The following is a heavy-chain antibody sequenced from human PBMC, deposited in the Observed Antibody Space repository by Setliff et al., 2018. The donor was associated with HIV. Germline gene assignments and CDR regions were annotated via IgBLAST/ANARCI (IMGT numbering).Heavy chain of an antibody. Sequence: ASVKVSCKGSGGTFSSYAISWVRQAPGQGLEWMGGIIPIFGTANYAQKFQGRVTMTTATSSDTAYLYLSSLRSEDTAVYYCVTGEGLRFWGQGTLVTVSS. V-gene: IGHV1-69*05. D-gene: IGHD2-15*01. CDR2: IIPIFGTA. CDR3: VTGEGLRF. CDR1: GGTFSSYA. J-gene: IGHJ4*02.